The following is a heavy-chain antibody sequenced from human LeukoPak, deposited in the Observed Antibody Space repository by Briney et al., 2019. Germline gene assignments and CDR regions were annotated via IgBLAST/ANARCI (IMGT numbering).Heavy chain of an antibody. CDR2: IKQDGSEK. J-gene: IGHJ4*02. CDR1: GFTFSNYW. CDR3: ARELGRVSPLDY. Sequence: PGGSLRLSCAASGFTFSNYWMTWVRQAPGKGLEWVANIKQDGSEKYYVDSVKGRFTISRDNAKNSLYLQVSSLRAEDTAVYYCARELGRVSPLDYWGQGTLVTVSS. V-gene: IGHV3-7*01.